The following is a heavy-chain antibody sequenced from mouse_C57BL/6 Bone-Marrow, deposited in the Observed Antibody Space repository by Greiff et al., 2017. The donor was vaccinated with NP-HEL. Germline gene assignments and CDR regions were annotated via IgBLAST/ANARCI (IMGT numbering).Heavy chain of an antibody. Sequence: QVHVKQSGPELVKPGASVKISCKASGYAFSSSWMNWVKQRPGKGLEWIGRIYPGDGDTNYNGKFKGKATLTADKSSSTAYMQLSSLTSEDSAVYFCARRGWLPWYFDVWGTGTTVTVSS. V-gene: IGHV1-82*01. D-gene: IGHD2-3*01. CDR1: GYAFSSSW. CDR2: IYPGDGDT. CDR3: ARRGWLPWYFDV. J-gene: IGHJ1*03.